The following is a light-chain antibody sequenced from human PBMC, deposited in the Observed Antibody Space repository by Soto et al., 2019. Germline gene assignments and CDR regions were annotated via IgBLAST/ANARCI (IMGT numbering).Light chain of an antibody. CDR2: LNSDGSH. CDR3: QTWGSGIVV. CDR1: SGHSNYA. V-gene: IGLV4-69*01. J-gene: IGLJ2*01. Sequence: QSVLTQSPSASASLGASVKLTCTLSSGHSNYAIAWHQQQSEKGPRYLMKLNSDGSHSKGDGIPDRFSGSSSGAERYLTISRLQSEDEADYYCQTWGSGIVVFGGVTKLTVL.